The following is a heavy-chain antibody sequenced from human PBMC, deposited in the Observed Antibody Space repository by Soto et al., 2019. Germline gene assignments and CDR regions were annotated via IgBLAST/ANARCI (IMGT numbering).Heavy chain of an antibody. CDR3: ASAAGMVRGVIIYEGGMDV. CDR2: IIPIFGTA. J-gene: IGHJ6*02. V-gene: IGHV1-69*13. D-gene: IGHD3-10*01. Sequence: ASVKVSCKASGGTFSSYAISWVRQAPGQGLEWMGGIIPIFGTANYAQKFQGRVTITADESTSTAYMELSSLRSEDTAVYYCASAAGMVRGVIIYEGGMDVWGQGTTVTVSS. CDR1: GGTFSSYA.